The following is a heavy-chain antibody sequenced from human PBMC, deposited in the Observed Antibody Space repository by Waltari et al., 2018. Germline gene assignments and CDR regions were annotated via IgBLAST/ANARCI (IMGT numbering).Heavy chain of an antibody. CDR3: AKMLTITMIVVDHYDAFDI. CDR1: GFTFSSYG. V-gene: IGHV3-30*18. Sequence: QVQLVESGGGVVQPGRSLRLSCAASGFTFSSYGMHWVRQAPGKGLEWVAVISYYGSNKYYADSLKCRFTISRDNSKNTLYLQMNSLRAEDTAVYYCAKMLTITMIVVDHYDAFDIWGQGTMVTVSS. J-gene: IGHJ3*02. D-gene: IGHD3-22*01. CDR2: ISYYGSNK.